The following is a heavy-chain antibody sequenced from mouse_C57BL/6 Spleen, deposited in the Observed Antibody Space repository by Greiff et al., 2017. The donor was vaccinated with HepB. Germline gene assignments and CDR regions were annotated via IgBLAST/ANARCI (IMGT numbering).Heavy chain of an antibody. CDR3: ARNWDFYAMDY. D-gene: IGHD4-1*01. Sequence: QVHVKQSGAELAKPGASVKLSCKASGYTFPSYWMHWVKQRPGQGLEWIGYINPSSGYTKYNQKFKDKATLTADKSSSTAYMQLSSLTYEDSAVYYCARNWDFYAMDYWGQGTSVTVSS. V-gene: IGHV1-7*01. CDR1: GYTFPSYW. J-gene: IGHJ4*01. CDR2: INPSSGYT.